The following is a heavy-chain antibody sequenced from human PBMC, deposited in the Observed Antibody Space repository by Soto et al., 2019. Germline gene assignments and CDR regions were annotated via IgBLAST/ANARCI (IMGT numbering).Heavy chain of an antibody. J-gene: IGHJ4*02. V-gene: IGHV1-46*01. Sequence: QVQLVQSGAEVKKPGASVKVSCKASGYTITNYYIHWVRQAPGQRLEWMGIINPSGGSTSYAQKVQGRITMTWDTSTSTVYMELNSLRSEDTAVYYCASHSIGDRYGDYSDYWGRGTLVTVSS. D-gene: IGHD3-10*01. CDR3: ASHSIGDRYGDYSDY. CDR1: GYTITNYY. CDR2: INPSGGST.